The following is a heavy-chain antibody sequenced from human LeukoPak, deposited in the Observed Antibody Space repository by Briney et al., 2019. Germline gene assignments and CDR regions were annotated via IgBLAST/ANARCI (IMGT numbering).Heavy chain of an antibody. Sequence: PSETLSLTCTVSGGSISSSSYYWGWIRQPPGKGLEWIGSIYYSGSTYYNPSLKSRVTISVDTSKSQFSLKLSSVTAADTAVYYCARQDIVVVPAAIRGWGQGTLVTVSS. CDR3: ARQDIVVVPAAIRG. J-gene: IGHJ4*02. D-gene: IGHD2-2*02. CDR1: GGSISSSSYY. CDR2: IYYSGST. V-gene: IGHV4-39*01.